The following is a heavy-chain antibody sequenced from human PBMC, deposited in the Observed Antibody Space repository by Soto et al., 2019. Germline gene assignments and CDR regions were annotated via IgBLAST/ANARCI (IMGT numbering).Heavy chain of an antibody. D-gene: IGHD4-4*01. Sequence: GASVKVSCKVSGYTLTELSMHWVRQAPGKGLEWMGGFDPEDGETIYAQKFQGRVTMTEDTSTDTAYMELSSLRSEDTAVYYCATGHDYSNYYYYYGMDVWGQGTTVIVYS. V-gene: IGHV1-24*01. J-gene: IGHJ6*02. CDR1: GYTLTELS. CDR3: ATGHDYSNYYYYYGMDV. CDR2: FDPEDGET.